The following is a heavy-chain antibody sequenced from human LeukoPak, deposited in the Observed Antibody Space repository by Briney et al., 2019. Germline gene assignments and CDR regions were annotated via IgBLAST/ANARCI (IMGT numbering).Heavy chain of an antibody. D-gene: IGHD5-18*01. CDR1: GYSFTSYY. Sequence: GESLKISCKGSGYSFTSYYMHWVRQAPGQGLEWMGWINPNSGGTNYAQKFQGRVTMTRDTSISTAYMELSRLRSDDTAVYYCARSRGQLWLRVADAFDIWGQGTMVTVSS. CDR3: ARSRGQLWLRVADAFDI. J-gene: IGHJ3*02. CDR2: INPNSGGT. V-gene: IGHV1-2*02.